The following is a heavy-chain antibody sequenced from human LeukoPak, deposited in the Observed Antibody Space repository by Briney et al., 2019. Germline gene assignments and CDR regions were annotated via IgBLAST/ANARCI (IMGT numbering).Heavy chain of an antibody. CDR1: GYSITSGYY. Sequence: SETLSLTCAVSGYSITSGYYWGWIRQPPGKGLEWIGSIYHSGSTCYNPSLKSRVTISLDTSKNQFSLKLSSVTAADTAVYYCASTKFQLESGYYWGQGTLVTVSS. CDR2: IYHSGST. V-gene: IGHV4-38-2*01. J-gene: IGHJ4*02. CDR3: ASTKFQLESGYY. D-gene: IGHD1-1*01.